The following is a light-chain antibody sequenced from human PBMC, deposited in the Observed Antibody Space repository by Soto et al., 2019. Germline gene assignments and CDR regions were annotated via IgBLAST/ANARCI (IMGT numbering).Light chain of an antibody. Sequence: IVMIQSPLSLPVTPGEAASISCRPSQSLLYTNGYNYLDWYLQKPGQSPQLLIYLGSNRAPGVPDRFSGSGAGTDFKLKISRVEAEDVGVYYCLQSLQDVTFGQGTRLEIQ. CDR3: LQSLQDVT. CDR2: LGS. J-gene: IGKJ5*01. V-gene: IGKV2-28*01. CDR1: QSLLYTNGYNY.